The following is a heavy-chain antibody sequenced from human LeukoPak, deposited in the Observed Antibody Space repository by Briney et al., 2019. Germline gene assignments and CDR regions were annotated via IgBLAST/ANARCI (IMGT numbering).Heavy chain of an antibody. D-gene: IGHD3-10*01. CDR1: GGSISSGSYY. V-gene: IGHV4-61*02. Sequence: KPSETLSLTCSVSGGSISSGSYYWSWIRQPAGKGLEWIGRIYTSGSTNYNPSLKSRVTISVDTSKNQFSLKLSSVTAADTAVYYCARELYYYGSGSGIAAHAFDIWGQGTMVTVSS. J-gene: IGHJ3*02. CDR2: IYTSGST. CDR3: ARELYYYGSGSGIAAHAFDI.